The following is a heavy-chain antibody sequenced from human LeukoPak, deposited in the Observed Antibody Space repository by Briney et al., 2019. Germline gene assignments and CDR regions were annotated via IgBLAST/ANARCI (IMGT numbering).Heavy chain of an antibody. Sequence: GGSLRLSCAASGFTFSSYWMHWVRQAPGKGLVWVSRINSDGSSTSYADSVKGRFTIFRDNAKNTLYLQMNRLRAEDTAVYYCARDSQDSSGYYYEGDAFDIWGQGTMVTVSS. J-gene: IGHJ3*02. CDR1: GFTFSSYW. CDR2: INSDGSST. V-gene: IGHV3-74*01. D-gene: IGHD3-22*01. CDR3: ARDSQDSSGYYYEGDAFDI.